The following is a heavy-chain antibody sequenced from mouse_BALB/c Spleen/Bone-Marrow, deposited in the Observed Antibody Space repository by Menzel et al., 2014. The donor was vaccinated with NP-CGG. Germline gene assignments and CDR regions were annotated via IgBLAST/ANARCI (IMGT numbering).Heavy chain of an antibody. D-gene: IGHD2-10*02. CDR2: IYPGGGYT. Sequence: VKLQESGAELVRPGTSVKISCKASGYTFTNYWLSWVKQRPGHGLEWIGDIYPGGGYTNFNERFKGKATLTADTSSSTAHMQLSSLTSEDSAVYFCAREEYGNYDRFIDYWGQGTTLTVSS. CDR1: GYTFTNYW. CDR3: AREEYGNYDRFIDY. V-gene: IGHV1-63*02. J-gene: IGHJ2*01.